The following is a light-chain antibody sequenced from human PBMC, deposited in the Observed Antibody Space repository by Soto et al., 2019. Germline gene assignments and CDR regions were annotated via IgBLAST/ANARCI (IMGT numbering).Light chain of an antibody. CDR1: QSVRNN. V-gene: IGKV3-15*01. J-gene: IGKJ2*01. CDR2: GAS. CDR3: QQYDSYRYA. Sequence: RGRTQSPATLSVSPGERATLSCRASQSVRNNLAWYQQKPGQAPRLLIYGASTRPSGIPARFTGGGSGTDFTLTITSLQSEDFAVYYCQQYDSYRYALGQGTK.